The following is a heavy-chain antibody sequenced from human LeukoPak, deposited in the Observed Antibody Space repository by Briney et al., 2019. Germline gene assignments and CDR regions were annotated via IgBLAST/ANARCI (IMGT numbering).Heavy chain of an antibody. CDR2: ISSSSSYI. J-gene: IGHJ4*02. V-gene: IGHV3-21*01. CDR1: GFTFSSYS. Sequence: PGGSLRLSCAASGFTFSSYSMNWVRQAPGKGLEWVSSISSSSSYIYYADSVKGRFTISRDNAKNSLYLQMNSLRAEDTAVYYCAREADYGDYVEDYWGQGTLVTVSS. D-gene: IGHD4-17*01. CDR3: AREADYGDYVEDY.